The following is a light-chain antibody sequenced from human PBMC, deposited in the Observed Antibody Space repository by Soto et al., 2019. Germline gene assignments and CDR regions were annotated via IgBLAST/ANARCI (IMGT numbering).Light chain of an antibody. CDR1: SSDVGGYNY. CDR3: SSYTSSSTLLV. Sequence: QPVLTQPASVSGSPGQSITISCTGTSSDVGGYNYVSWYQQHPGKAPKLMIYEVSNRPSGVSNRFSGSKSGNTASLTISGLQAEDEADYYCSSYTSSSTLLVFGTGTKLTVL. V-gene: IGLV2-14*01. CDR2: EVS. J-gene: IGLJ1*01.